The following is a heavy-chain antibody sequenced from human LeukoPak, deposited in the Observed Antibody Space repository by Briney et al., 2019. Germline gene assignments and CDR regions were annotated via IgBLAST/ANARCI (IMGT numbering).Heavy chain of an antibody. D-gene: IGHD6-13*01. CDR1: GGSISSYY. CDR3: ARHTVAAADRWFDP. CDR2: IYYSGST. Sequence: SETLSLTCTVSGGSISSYYWSWIRQPPGKGLEWIGYIYYSGSTNYNPSLKSRVTISVDTSKNQFSLKLSSVTAADTAVYYCARHTVAAADRWFDPWGQGTLVTVSS. V-gene: IGHV4-59*08. J-gene: IGHJ5*02.